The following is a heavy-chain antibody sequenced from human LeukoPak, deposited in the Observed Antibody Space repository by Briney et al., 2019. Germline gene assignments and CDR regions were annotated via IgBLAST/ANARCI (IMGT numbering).Heavy chain of an antibody. V-gene: IGHV3-74*01. CDR3: ARAPRFNSYFDY. J-gene: IGHJ4*02. CDR2: INRDGSST. D-gene: IGHD2/OR15-2a*01. CDR1: GFTFSTYW. Sequence: PGGSLRLSCAASGFTFSTYWMHWVRHAPGKGVVWVSRINRDGSSTNYADSVQGRFTISRDNAKNTLYLQMNSLRAEDTAVYYCARAPRFNSYFDYWGQRTLVTVSS.